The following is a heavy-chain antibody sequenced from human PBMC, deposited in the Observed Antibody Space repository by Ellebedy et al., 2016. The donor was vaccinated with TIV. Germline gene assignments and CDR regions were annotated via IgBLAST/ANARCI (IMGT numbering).Heavy chain of an antibody. CDR3: ARQNPAYSSGQVSPIDH. V-gene: IGHV3-74*01. CDR2: INSDGSST. CDR1: GFTFSNHW. Sequence: GESLKISCEASGFTFSNHWMHWVRQAPGKGLEWVSRINSDGSSTSNADAGKGRFTISRDNAKNTLYLQMNSLTAEDTAVYYCARQNPAYSSGQVSPIDHWGQGALVTVSS. J-gene: IGHJ4*02. D-gene: IGHD6-19*01.